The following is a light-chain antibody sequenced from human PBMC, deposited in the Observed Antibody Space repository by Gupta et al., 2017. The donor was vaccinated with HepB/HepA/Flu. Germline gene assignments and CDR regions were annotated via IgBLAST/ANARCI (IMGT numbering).Light chain of an antibody. V-gene: IGLV3-1*01. J-gene: IGLJ2*01. CDR3: QAWDIRTAWKVV. CDR1: KLGTYY. CDR2: QDT. Sequence: SYELTQPPSVSVSPGQTPNIPCSGDKLGTYYASWYQQKPGQSLMVVIFQDTRRPSGIRARFSASNSGNTATLTISGTQAVDEAAYYCQAWDIRTAWKVVFGGGTKLTVL.